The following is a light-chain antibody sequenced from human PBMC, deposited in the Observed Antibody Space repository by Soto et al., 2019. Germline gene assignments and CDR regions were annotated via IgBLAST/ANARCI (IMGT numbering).Light chain of an antibody. V-gene: IGLV2-18*02. CDR3: SSYTRSSVV. CDR1: SSDFGTYNR. Sequence: QSALTQPPSVSGSPGQSVTISCTGASSDFGTYNRVSWYQQPPGTAPKLIIYEVSTRPSGVPDRFSGSKSGNTASLTISGLQAEDEADYYCSSYTRSSVVFGGGTKLTVL. CDR2: EVS. J-gene: IGLJ2*01.